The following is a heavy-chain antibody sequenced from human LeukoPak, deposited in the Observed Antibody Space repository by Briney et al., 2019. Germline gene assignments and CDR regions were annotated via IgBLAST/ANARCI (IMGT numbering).Heavy chain of an antibody. D-gene: IGHD2-15*01. CDR1: GFIVSSNY. V-gene: IGHV3-7*01. CDR3: ARRGLPDV. J-gene: IGHJ6*03. CDR2: IKQDGSEK. Sequence: GGSLRLSCAASGFIVSSNYMSWVRQAPGKGLEWVVNIKQDGSEKYYVDSVKGRFTISRDNAKNSLYLQMNSLRVEDTAVYYCARRGLPDVWGKGTTVTVSS.